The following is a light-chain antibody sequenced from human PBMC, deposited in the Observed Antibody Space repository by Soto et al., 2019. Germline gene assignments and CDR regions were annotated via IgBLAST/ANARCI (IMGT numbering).Light chain of an antibody. V-gene: IGKV3-20*01. CDR3: RHYGGALPT. CDR2: GAS. Sequence: LTATRLTLTLSPGDRARHSCRASQSISRYLAWYQQKPGQGPRLLIYGASSRATGTPARISGSGSGSGCVVIITRPVPGDLALDYGRHYGGALPTVGQGTKVDIK. J-gene: IGKJ1*01. CDR1: QSISRY.